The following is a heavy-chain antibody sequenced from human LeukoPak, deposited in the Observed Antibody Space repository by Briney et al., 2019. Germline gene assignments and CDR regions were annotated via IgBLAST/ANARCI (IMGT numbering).Heavy chain of an antibody. Sequence: ASVKVSCKASGYTFTSYGISWVRQAPGQGLEWMGWISAYNGNTNYAQKLQGRVTMTTDTSTSTAYMELRSLRSDDTAVYYCARESLGYSISWDTTPSFDYWGQGTLVTVSS. J-gene: IGHJ4*02. D-gene: IGHD6-13*01. CDR2: ISAYNGNT. CDR3: ARESLGYSISWDTTPSFDY. V-gene: IGHV1-18*01. CDR1: GYTFTSYG.